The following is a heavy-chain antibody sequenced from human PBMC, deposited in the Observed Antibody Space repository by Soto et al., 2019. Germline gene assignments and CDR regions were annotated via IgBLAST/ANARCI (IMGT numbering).Heavy chain of an antibody. CDR3: ARDRGYSYGDPHEFDY. Sequence: SQTLSLTCTFSAGSISSYYLSWVRQPPGKGLERIGYIYYSGSTNYNPSLKSRVTISVDTSKNQFSLKLSSVTAAHTAVYYCARDRGYSYGDPHEFDYWGQGTLVTVSS. J-gene: IGHJ4*02. CDR2: IYYSGST. V-gene: IGHV4-59*01. CDR1: AGSISSYY. D-gene: IGHD5-18*01.